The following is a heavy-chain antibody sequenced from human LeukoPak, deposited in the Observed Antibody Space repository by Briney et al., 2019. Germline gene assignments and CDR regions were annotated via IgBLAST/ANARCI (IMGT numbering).Heavy chain of an antibody. CDR2: VSVSADST. D-gene: IGHD3-9*01. CDR3: AKASPYYDILTGYYYYFDY. CDR1: GFTFSSNA. Sequence: PGGSLRLSXAASGFTFSSNAMSWVRQAPGKGVEWVSAVSVSADSTYYADSVKGRFTISRDNSRNMVYLQMNSLRAEDTAIYYCAKASPYYDILTGYYYYFDYWGQGTLVTVSS. V-gene: IGHV3-23*01. J-gene: IGHJ4*02.